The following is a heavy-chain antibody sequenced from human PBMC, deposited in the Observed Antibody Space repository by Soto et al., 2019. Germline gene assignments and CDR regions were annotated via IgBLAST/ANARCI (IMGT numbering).Heavy chain of an antibody. J-gene: IGHJ6*03. CDR3: AREGLEQTYYYYYYYMDV. Sequence: GASVKVSCKVSGYTLTELSMHWVRQAPGKGLEWMGGFDPEDGETIYAQKFQGRVTMTEDTSTDTAYMELSSLRSEDTAVYYCAREGLEQTYYYYYYYMDVWGKGTTVTVSS. CDR1: GYTLTELS. D-gene: IGHD1-1*01. V-gene: IGHV1-24*01. CDR2: FDPEDGET.